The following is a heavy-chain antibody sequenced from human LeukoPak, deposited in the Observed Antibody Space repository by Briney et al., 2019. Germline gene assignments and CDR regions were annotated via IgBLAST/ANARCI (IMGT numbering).Heavy chain of an antibody. CDR1: GFTFMTYA. J-gene: IGHJ4*02. CDR3: AKDAREGTTPVS. V-gene: IGHV3-30-3*01. D-gene: IGHD4-11*01. Sequence: GGSLRLSCAASGFTFMTYAMPWVRRAPGKGLEWVGIILRDGSTSLYADAVRGRFTISRDNSRNTMYLQMNSLTTDDTAVYSCAKDAREGTTPVSWGQGTQVTVSA. CDR2: ILRDGSTS.